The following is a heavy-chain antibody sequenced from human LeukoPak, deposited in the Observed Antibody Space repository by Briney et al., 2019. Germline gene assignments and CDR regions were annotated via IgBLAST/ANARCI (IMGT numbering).Heavy chain of an antibody. V-gene: IGHV3-9*01. CDR3: AKDMVSSGYYGAAEY. D-gene: IGHD3-22*01. CDR2: ISWNSGSI. Sequence: GRSLRLSCAASGFTFDDYAMHWVRQAPGKGLEWVSGISWNSGSICYADSVKGRFTISRDNAKHSLYLQMNSLRAEATALYYCAKDMVSSGYYGAAEYWGQGTLVTVSS. J-gene: IGHJ4*02. CDR1: GFTFDDYA.